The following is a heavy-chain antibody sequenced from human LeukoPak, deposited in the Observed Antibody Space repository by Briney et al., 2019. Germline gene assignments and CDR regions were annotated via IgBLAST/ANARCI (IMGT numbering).Heavy chain of an antibody. Sequence: SVKVSCKASGGTFSSYAISWVRQAPGQGLEWMGRIIPILGIANYAQKFQGRVTITADKSTSTAYMELSSLRSEDTAVYYCASGHIVVVTAILDYWGQGTLVTVSS. CDR1: GGTFSSYA. D-gene: IGHD2-21*02. CDR3: ASGHIVVVTAILDY. V-gene: IGHV1-69*04. J-gene: IGHJ4*02. CDR2: IIPILGIA.